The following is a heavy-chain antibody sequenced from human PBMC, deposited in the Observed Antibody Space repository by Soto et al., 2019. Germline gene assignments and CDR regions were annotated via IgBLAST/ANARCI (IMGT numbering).Heavy chain of an antibody. V-gene: IGHV1-3*01. CDR3: ARVVGIAVDAY. CDR2: INAGNGNT. CDR1: GYTFTSYA. Sequence: QVQLVQSGAEVKKPGASVKVSCKASGYTFTSYAMHWVRQAPGQRLEWMGWINAGNGNTKYSQKFQXXVTITGHTSASTAYMELSSLRSEDTAVYYCARVVGIAVDAYWGQGTLVTVSS. D-gene: IGHD6-19*01. J-gene: IGHJ4*02.